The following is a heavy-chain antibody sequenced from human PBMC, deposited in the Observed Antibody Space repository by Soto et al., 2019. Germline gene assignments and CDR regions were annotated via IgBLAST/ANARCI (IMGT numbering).Heavy chain of an antibody. V-gene: IGHV1-46*01. D-gene: IGHD5-18*01. CDR3: ATVGYSYGYPHYYYYYGMDV. CDR1: GYTFTSYY. J-gene: IGHJ6*02. CDR2: INPSGGST. Sequence: ASVKVSCKASGYTFTSYYMHWVRQAPGQGLEWMGIINPSGGSTSYAQKFQGRVTMTRDTSTSTVYMELSSLRSEDTAVYYCATVGYSYGYPHYYYYYGMDVWGQGTTVTVSS.